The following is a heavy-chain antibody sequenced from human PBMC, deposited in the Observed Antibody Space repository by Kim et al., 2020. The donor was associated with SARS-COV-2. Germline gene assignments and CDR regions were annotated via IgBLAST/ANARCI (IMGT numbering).Heavy chain of an antibody. D-gene: IGHD3-9*01. J-gene: IGHJ4*02. CDR2: IYHSGST. Sequence: SETLSLTCAVSGGSISSSNWWSWVRQPPGKGLEWIGEIYHSGSTNYNPSLKSRVTISVDKSKNQFSLKLSSVTAADTAVYYCARVWQETSDYDILTGYYISREYYFDYWGQGTLVTVSS. V-gene: IGHV4-4*02. CDR1: GGSISSSNW. CDR3: ARVWQETSDYDILTGYYISREYYFDY.